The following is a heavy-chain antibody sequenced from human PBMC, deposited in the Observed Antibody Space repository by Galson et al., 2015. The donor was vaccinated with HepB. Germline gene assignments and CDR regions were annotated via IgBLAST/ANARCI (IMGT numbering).Heavy chain of an antibody. V-gene: IGHV3-33*06. CDR2: IWCDGSNK. J-gene: IGHJ6*02. Sequence: SLRLSCAASGFTFSSCGMHWVRQAPGKGLEWVAVIWCDGSNKYYADFVKGRFTISRDNSKNTLYLQMNSLRSEDTAVYYCAKARGYSYGYGMDVWGQGTTVTVSS. CDR1: GFTFSSCG. CDR3: AKARGYSYGYGMDV. D-gene: IGHD5-18*01.